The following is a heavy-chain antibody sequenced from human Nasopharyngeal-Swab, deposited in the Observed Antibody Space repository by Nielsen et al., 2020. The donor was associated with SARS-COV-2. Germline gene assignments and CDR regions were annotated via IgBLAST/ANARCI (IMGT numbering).Heavy chain of an antibody. Sequence: GGSLRLSCAASGFTFSSYSMNWVRQAPGKGLEWVSYISSSSSTIYYADSVKGRFTISRDNAKNSLYLQMNSLRDEDTAVYYCARDPYSNFDIWFDPWGQGTLVTVSS. CDR1: GFTFSSYS. CDR2: ISSSSSTI. D-gene: IGHD4-11*01. CDR3: ARDPYSNFDIWFDP. J-gene: IGHJ5*02. V-gene: IGHV3-48*02.